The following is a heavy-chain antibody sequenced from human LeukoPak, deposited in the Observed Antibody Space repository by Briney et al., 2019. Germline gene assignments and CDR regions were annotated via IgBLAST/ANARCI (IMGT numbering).Heavy chain of an antibody. V-gene: IGHV3-23*01. CDR3: AKDRRIAVAGTMVDY. Sequence: PGWSLRLSCAASGFIFSSYAMSWVRQAPGKGLEWVSAISGSGGRTYYADSVKGRFTISRDNSKNTLYLQMSSLRAEDTAVYYCAKDRRIAVAGTMVDYWGQGILVTVST. CDR1: GFIFSSYA. J-gene: IGHJ4*02. CDR2: ISGSGGRT. D-gene: IGHD6-19*01.